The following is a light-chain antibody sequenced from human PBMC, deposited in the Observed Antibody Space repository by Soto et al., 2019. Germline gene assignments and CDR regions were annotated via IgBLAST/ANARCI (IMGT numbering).Light chain of an antibody. Sequence: DIQMTQSPPTLSASVGDKVTITCRASQIISTLLALYQQQPGKAPKLLIYDASTLESGVPTRYSGTGSGTEFTLTISSLQPDDFASYYCHQYNSYWTFGQGTKVDIK. CDR3: HQYNSYWT. CDR2: DAS. V-gene: IGKV1-5*01. J-gene: IGKJ1*01. CDR1: QIISTL.